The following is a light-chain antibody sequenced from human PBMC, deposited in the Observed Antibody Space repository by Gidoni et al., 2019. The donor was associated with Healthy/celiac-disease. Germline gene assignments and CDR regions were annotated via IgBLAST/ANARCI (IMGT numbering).Light chain of an antibody. Sequence: YELTQPPSVSVSPGQTATITCSGDKLGDKSASWYQQKPGQSPVLVIYQDNKRPSGIPERYSGSHSGNTATLTISGTQAMGEADYYCQAWDSSAADVVFGGGTKLTVL. CDR2: QDN. J-gene: IGLJ2*01. V-gene: IGLV3-1*01. CDR1: KLGDKS. CDR3: QAWDSSAADVV.